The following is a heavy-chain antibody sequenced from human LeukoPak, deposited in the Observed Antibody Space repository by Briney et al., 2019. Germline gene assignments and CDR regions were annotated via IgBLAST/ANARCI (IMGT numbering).Heavy chain of an antibody. Sequence: PSETLSLTCAVSGGSFSGYYWSWIRQPPGKGLEWIGEINHSGSTNYNPSLKSRVTMSVDTSKNQFSLKLSSVTAADTAVYYCARGGPYFVLMVYAMSSWFDPWGQGTLVTVSS. CDR1: GGSFSGYY. D-gene: IGHD2-8*01. J-gene: IGHJ5*02. CDR2: INHSGST. CDR3: ARGGPYFVLMVYAMSSWFDP. V-gene: IGHV4-34*01.